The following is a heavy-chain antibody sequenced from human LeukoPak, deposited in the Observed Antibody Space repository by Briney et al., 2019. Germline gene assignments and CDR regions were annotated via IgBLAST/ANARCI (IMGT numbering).Heavy chain of an antibody. Sequence: GASVKVPCKASGYTFTSYGISWVRQAPGQGLEWMGWISAYNGNTNYAQKLQGRVTMTTDTSTSTAYMELRSLRSDDTAVYYCATAPREYQLLYSGYYFDYWGQGTLVTVSS. CDR2: ISAYNGNT. CDR3: ATAPREYQLLYSGYYFDY. CDR1: GYTFTSYG. V-gene: IGHV1-18*01. D-gene: IGHD2-2*02. J-gene: IGHJ4*02.